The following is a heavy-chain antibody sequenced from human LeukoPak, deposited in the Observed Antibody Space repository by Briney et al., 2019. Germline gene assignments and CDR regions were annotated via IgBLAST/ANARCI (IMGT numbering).Heavy chain of an antibody. CDR3: ARHYYDSSGYYYYYYMDV. CDR2: ISAYNGNT. CDR1: GYTFTSYG. V-gene: IGHV1-18*01. J-gene: IGHJ6*03. D-gene: IGHD3-22*01. Sequence: ASVKVSCKASGYTFTSYGISWVRQAPGQGLEWMGWISAYNGNTNYAQKLQGRVTVTTDTSTSTAYMELRSLRSDDTAVYYCARHYYDSSGYYYYYYMDVWGKGTTVTVSS.